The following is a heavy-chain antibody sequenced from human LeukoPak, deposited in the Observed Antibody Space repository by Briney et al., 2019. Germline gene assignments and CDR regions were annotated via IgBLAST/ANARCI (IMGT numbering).Heavy chain of an antibody. CDR1: GFTFSSYC. Sequence: GGSLRLSCTASGFTFSSYCMSWVRQAPGKGLEWVSYIGSSGSTIYYADSVKGRFTISRDNAKNSLYLQMNSLRAEDTAVYYCAKDRGTYRAGSTFDCWGQGTLVTVS. CDR3: AKDRGTYRAGSTFDC. D-gene: IGHD3-10*01. J-gene: IGHJ4*02. CDR2: IGSSGSTI. V-gene: IGHV3-48*04.